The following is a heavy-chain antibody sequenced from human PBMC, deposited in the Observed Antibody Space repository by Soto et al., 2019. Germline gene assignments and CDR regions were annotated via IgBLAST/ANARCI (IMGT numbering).Heavy chain of an antibody. CDR2: IYYSGST. CDR1: GGSINSYY. CDR3: ARGVAAGTVYYYYGMDV. Sequence: SSETLSLTCSVSGGSINSYYWSWIRQPPGEGLEWIGYIYYSGSTNYSPSLKSRVTISVDTSKNQFSLKLSSVTAADTAVYYCARGVAAGTVYYYYGMDVWGQGTTVTVSS. D-gene: IGHD6-13*01. J-gene: IGHJ6*02. V-gene: IGHV4-59*01.